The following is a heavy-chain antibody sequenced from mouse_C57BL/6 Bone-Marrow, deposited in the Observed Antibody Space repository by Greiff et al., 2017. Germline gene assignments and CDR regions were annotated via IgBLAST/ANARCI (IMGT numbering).Heavy chain of an antibody. CDR2: IDPSDSYT. J-gene: IGHJ4*01. CDR1: GYTFTSYW. V-gene: IGHV1-69*01. Sequence: VQLQQPGTELVKPGASVKLSCKASGYTFTSYWMHWVKQRPGQGLEWIGEIDPSDSYTNYNQKFKGKSTLTVDKSSSTAYMQLSSLTSEDSAVYYCARESSGYAMDYWGQGTSVTVSS. CDR3: ARESSGYAMDY. D-gene: IGHD3-2*02.